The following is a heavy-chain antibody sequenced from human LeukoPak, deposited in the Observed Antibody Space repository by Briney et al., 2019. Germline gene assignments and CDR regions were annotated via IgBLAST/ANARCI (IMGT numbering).Heavy chain of an antibody. CDR2: ISYDGSNK. CDR1: GFTFSSYD. Sequence: GGSLRLSCAASGFTFSSYDMHWVRQAPGKGLEWVAVISYDGSNKYYADSVKGRFTISRDNSKNTLYLQMNSLRAEDTAVYYCATHSGWYIGWGQGTLVTVSS. D-gene: IGHD6-19*01. CDR3: ATHSGWYIG. V-gene: IGHV3-30*03. J-gene: IGHJ4*02.